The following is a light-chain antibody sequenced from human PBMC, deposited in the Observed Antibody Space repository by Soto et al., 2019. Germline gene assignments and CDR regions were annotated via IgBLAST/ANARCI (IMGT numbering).Light chain of an antibody. J-gene: IGKJ3*01. V-gene: IGKV1-27*01. CDR2: AAS. Sequence: DIQMTQSPSSLSASVGDRVTITCRASQGISNYVAWYQQKPGKPPKLLIYAASTLQSGVPSRFSGSGSGTDFTLTINSLQPEDVATYYCQKYSSAPVFGPGTKVDIK. CDR1: QGISNY. CDR3: QKYSSAPV.